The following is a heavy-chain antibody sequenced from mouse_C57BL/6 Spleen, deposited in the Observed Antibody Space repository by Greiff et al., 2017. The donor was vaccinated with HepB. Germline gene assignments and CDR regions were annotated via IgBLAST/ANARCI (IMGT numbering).Heavy chain of an antibody. CDR1: GFTFSDYY. CDR2: INYDGSST. Sequence: DVKLVESEGGLVQPGSSMKLSCTASGFTFSDYYMAWVRQVPEKGLEWVANINYDGSSTYYLDSLKSRFIISRDNAKNILYLQMSSLKSEDTATYDCARGGGKAYYAMDYWGQGTSVTVSS. D-gene: IGHD1-1*01. CDR3: ARGGGKAYYAMDY. V-gene: IGHV5-16*01. J-gene: IGHJ4*01.